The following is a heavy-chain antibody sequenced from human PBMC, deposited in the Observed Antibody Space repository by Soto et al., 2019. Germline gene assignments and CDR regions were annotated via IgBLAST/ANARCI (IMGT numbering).Heavy chain of an antibody. V-gene: IGHV3-73*01. Sequence: GGSLRLSCAASGFTFSGSAMYWVRQASGKGLEWVGHVRSKGNNYATAYAASVEGRFTISRDDSKNTGYLQMNSLKTEDTAVYYCTRQWDYFGSGSYYPDAFDIWGQGTMVTVSS. D-gene: IGHD3-10*01. CDR2: VRSKGNNYAT. J-gene: IGHJ3*02. CDR1: GFTFSGSA. CDR3: TRQWDYFGSGSYYPDAFDI.